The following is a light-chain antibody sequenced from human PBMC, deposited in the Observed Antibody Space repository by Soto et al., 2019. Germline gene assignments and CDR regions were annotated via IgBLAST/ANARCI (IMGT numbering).Light chain of an antibody. J-gene: IGKJ1*01. CDR1: QSVSSN. Sequence: EIVMTQSPATLSVSPGERATLPCRASQSVSSNLAWYQQKPGQAPRLLIYGASTRATGIPARFSGSGSGTEFSLTISTLQSEDSAVYSCQQYNTCPWTFGQGTKVEIK. CDR2: GAS. V-gene: IGKV3-15*01. CDR3: QQYNTCPWT.